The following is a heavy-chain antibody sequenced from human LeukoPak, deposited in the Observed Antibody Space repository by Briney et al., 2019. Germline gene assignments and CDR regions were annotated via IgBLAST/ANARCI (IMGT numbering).Heavy chain of an antibody. CDR2: INPSGGST. J-gene: IGHJ4*02. Sequence: ASVKVSCKASGGTFSSYAISWVRQAPGQGLEWMGIINPSGGSTSYAQKFQGRVTMTRDTSTSTVYMELSSLRSEDTAVYYCARPMELELRFPLDYWGQGTLVTVSS. D-gene: IGHD1-7*01. V-gene: IGHV1-46*01. CDR1: GGTFSSYA. CDR3: ARPMELELRFPLDY.